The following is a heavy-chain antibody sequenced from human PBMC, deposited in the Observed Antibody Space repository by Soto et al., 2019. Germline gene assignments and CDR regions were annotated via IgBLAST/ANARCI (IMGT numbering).Heavy chain of an antibody. CDR1: GYTFTSYG. CDR3: ARVYHPPRYSGYDFSPRVLYYYDY. J-gene: IGHJ4*02. D-gene: IGHD5-12*01. Sequence: QVQLVQSGAEVKKPGASVKVSCKASGYTFTSYGISWVRQAPGQGLEWMGWISAYNGNTNYAQKLQGRVTMTTDTSTSTAYMELRSLRSDDTAVYYCARVYHPPRYSGYDFSPRVLYYYDYWGQGTLVTASS. CDR2: ISAYNGNT. V-gene: IGHV1-18*01.